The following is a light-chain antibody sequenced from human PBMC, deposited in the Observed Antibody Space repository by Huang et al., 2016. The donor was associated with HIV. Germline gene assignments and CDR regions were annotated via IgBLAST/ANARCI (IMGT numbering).Light chain of an antibody. Sequence: ERVMTQSPATLSVAPGERVTLACRASHRGSSNLAWYQQKPGQAPRLLIHGASTRATGIPSRFIGSGSGTEFTLAISSLQSEDSGVYFCQQYDNWPLTFGQGTRLEIK. J-gene: IGKJ5*01. V-gene: IGKV3-15*01. CDR2: GAS. CDR1: HRGSSN. CDR3: QQYDNWPLT.